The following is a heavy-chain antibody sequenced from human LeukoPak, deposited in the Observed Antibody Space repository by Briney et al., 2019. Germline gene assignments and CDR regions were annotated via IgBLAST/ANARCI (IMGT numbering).Heavy chain of an antibody. D-gene: IGHD7-27*01. Sequence: PGGSLRLSCAASGFTFDDYGMSWVRQAPGKGLEWVSGINWNGGSTGYADSVKGRFTISRDNAKNSLFLQMNSLRAEDTALYYCASRTWGISTFDIWGQGTMVTVSS. V-gene: IGHV3-20*04. CDR1: GFTFDDYG. J-gene: IGHJ3*02. CDR3: ASRTWGISTFDI. CDR2: INWNGGST.